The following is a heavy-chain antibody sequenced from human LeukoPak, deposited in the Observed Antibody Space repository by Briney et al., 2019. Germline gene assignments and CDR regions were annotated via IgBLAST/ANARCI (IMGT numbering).Heavy chain of an antibody. CDR2: INPSGGST. CDR1: GYTFTSYY. CDR3: ARGTVTDLLEY. Sequence: GASVTVSCTASGYTFTSYYMHWVRQAPGQGLEWMGIINPSGGSTSYAQKFQGRVTMTRDTSTSTVYMELSSLRSEDTAVYYCARGTVTDLLEYWGQGTLVTVSS. V-gene: IGHV1-46*01. D-gene: IGHD2-21*02. J-gene: IGHJ4*02.